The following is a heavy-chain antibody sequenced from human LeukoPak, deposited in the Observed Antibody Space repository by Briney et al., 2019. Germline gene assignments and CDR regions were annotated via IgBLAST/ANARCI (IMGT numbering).Heavy chain of an antibody. D-gene: IGHD6-19*01. CDR2: INHSGST. V-gene: IGHV4-34*01. J-gene: IGHJ4*02. CDR3: ARDGGSGWYGVKGYFDY. Sequence: NPSETLSLTCAVYGGSFSGYYWSWIRQPPGKGLEWIGEINHSGSTNYNPSLKSRVTISVDTSKNQFSLKLSSVTAADTAVYYCARDGGSGWYGVKGYFDYWGQGTLVTVSS. CDR1: GGSFSGYY.